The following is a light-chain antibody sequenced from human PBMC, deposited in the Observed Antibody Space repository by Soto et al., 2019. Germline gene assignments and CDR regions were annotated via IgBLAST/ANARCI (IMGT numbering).Light chain of an antibody. CDR3: QQYNSYWT. J-gene: IGKJ1*01. V-gene: IGKV1-5*01. Sequence: IHMTHSPSTLSASLGDIVTITCRASQSISSWLAWYQQKPGKAPKLLIYDASSLESGVPSRFSGSGSGTEFTLTISRLQTDDFATYYCQQYNSYWTFGQGTKVDIK. CDR2: DAS. CDR1: QSISSW.